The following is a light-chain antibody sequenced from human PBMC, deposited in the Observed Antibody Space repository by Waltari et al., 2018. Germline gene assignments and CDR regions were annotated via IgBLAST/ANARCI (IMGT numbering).Light chain of an antibody. CDR3: QQYGSSPWT. J-gene: IGKJ1*01. V-gene: IGKV3-20*01. CDR2: GAS. Sequence: EIVLMQSPGTLSMSPGERATLSCRASQSVRSSYLAWYQQKPGQAPRLLIYGASSRAPGIPDRISGSGSGTDFTLTISRLEPEDFAVYYCQQYGSSPWTFGQGTKVEIK. CDR1: QSVRSSY.